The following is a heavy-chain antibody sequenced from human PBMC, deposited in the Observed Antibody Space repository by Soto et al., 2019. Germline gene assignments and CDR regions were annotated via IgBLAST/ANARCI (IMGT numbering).Heavy chain of an antibody. D-gene: IGHD2-8*01. CDR1: GGPLRSYS. V-gene: IGHV1-69*01. Sequence: VKGSCKAFGGPLRSYSISWVRQAPGQGLEWMGGIITIFGKANYAQKFQGRVTITADESTSTAYMELSSLRSEDTAVYYCARSKYGDIWGQGTMVTVS. CDR2: IITIFGKA. CDR3: ARSKYGDI. J-gene: IGHJ3*02.